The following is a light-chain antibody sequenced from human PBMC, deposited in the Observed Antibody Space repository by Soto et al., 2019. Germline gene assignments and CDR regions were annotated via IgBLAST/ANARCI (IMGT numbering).Light chain of an antibody. CDR2: GAS. CDR1: QSVSSN. J-gene: IGKJ5*01. CDR3: QQYNNWLSIT. V-gene: IGKV3-15*01. Sequence: IVMTQSPATLSVSPGERATLSCRASQSVSSNLARYQQKPGQAPRLLIYGASTRATGIPARFSGSGSGTEFTLTISSLQSEDFAVYYCQQYNNWLSITFGQGTRLEIK.